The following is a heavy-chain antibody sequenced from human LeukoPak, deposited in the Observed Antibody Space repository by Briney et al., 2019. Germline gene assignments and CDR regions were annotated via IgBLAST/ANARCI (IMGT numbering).Heavy chain of an antibody. CDR1: GFTFSSYW. D-gene: IGHD3-22*01. Sequence: GGSLRLSCAASGFTFSSYWMNWVRQAPGKGLEWVSSISSSSSYIYYADSVKGRFTISRDNAKNSLYLQMNSLRAEDTAVYYCARAEGGYYVIDYWGQGTLVTVSS. CDR2: ISSSSSYI. V-gene: IGHV3-21*01. CDR3: ARAEGGYYVIDY. J-gene: IGHJ4*02.